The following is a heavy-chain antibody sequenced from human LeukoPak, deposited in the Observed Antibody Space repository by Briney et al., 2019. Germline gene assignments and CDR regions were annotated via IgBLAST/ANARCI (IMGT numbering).Heavy chain of an antibody. CDR3: ARDRTGDFDY. CDR1: GFTFSSYA. D-gene: IGHD7-27*01. V-gene: IGHV3-30-3*01. CDR2: ISYDGSNK. Sequence: PGRSLRLSCAASGFTFSSYAMHWVRQAPGKGLEWVAVISYDGSNKYYADSVKGRFTISRDNSKNTLYLLMNSLRAEDTAVYYCARDRTGDFDYWGLGTLVTVSS. J-gene: IGHJ4*02.